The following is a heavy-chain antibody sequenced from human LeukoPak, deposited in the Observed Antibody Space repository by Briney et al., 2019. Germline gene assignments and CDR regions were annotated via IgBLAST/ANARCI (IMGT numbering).Heavy chain of an antibody. V-gene: IGHV1-2*02. Sequence: ASVKVSCKASGYTFTGYYIHWVRQAPGQGLEWMGWINPNSGGTNYAQKFQGRVTMTRDTSISTAYMELSRLRSDDTAVYYCTRETSSRYFDYWGQGTLVTVSS. CDR1: GYTFTGYY. CDR2: INPNSGGT. CDR3: TRETSSRYFDY. J-gene: IGHJ4*02.